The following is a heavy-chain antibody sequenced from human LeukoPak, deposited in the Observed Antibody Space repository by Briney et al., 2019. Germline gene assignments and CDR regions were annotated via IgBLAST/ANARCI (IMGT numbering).Heavy chain of an antibody. CDR1: GFTFSSYA. D-gene: IGHD5-18*01. J-gene: IGHJ4*02. V-gene: IGHV3-23*01. CDR2: ISGSGGST. Sequence: GGSLRLSCAASGFTFSSYAMSWVRQAPGKGLEWVSAISGSGGSTYYADSVKGRFTISRDNSKNTLYLQMNSLRAEDTAVYYCARDANSYGYRGYFDYWGQGTLVTVSS. CDR3: ARDANSYGYRGYFDY.